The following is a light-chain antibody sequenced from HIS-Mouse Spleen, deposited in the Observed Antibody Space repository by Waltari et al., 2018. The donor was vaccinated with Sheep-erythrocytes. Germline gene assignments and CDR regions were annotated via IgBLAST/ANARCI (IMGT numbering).Light chain of an antibody. Sequence: QSVLTQPPSASGTPGQRVTISCSGSSSNIGSNTVNWYQQLPGTAPKLHIYSNNQRPSGVPGRFSGSKSGTSASLAISGLQAEDEADYYCCSYAGSSTFVVFGGGTKLTVL. J-gene: IGLJ2*01. CDR3: CSYAGSSTFVV. V-gene: IGLV1-44*01. CDR2: SNN. CDR1: SSNIGSNT.